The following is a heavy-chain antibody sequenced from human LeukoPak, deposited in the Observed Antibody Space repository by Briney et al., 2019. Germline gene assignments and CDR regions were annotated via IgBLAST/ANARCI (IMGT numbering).Heavy chain of an antibody. D-gene: IGHD1-26*01. Sequence: ASVKVSCKASGGTFSSYAISWVRQAPGQGLEWMGRIIPILGIANYAQKFQGRVTITADKSTSTAYMELSSLRSEDTAVYYCARDRVGATGHDAFDIWGQGTMVTVSS. CDR3: ARDRVGATGHDAFDI. CDR1: GGTFSSYA. CDR2: IIPILGIA. J-gene: IGHJ3*02. V-gene: IGHV1-69*04.